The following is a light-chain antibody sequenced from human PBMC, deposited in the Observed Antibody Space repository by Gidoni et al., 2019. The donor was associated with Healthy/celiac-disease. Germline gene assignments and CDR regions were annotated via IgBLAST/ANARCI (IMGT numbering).Light chain of an antibody. CDR3: QQYYSTPRT. CDR2: WAS. V-gene: IGKV4-1*01. CDR1: QSVLYSSNNKNY. J-gene: IGKJ1*01. Sequence: TINCKSSQSVLYSSNNKNYLAWYQQKPGQPPKLLIYWASTRESGVPDRFSGSGSGTDFTLTISSLQAEDVAVYYCQQYYSTPRTFGQXTKVEIK.